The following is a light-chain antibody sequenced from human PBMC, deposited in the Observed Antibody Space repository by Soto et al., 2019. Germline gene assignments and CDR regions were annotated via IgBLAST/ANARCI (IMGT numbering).Light chain of an antibody. CDR3: QQYDSYPYT. CDR1: QSISSW. V-gene: IGKV1-5*03. J-gene: IGKJ2*01. Sequence: DIQMTQSPSTLSASVGDRVTITCRASQSISSWLAWYQQKPGKAPKLLIYKASSLESGVPSRFSGSGSGTEFSLTISSLQPDDFATYYCQQYDSYPYTFGQGTKLEIK. CDR2: KAS.